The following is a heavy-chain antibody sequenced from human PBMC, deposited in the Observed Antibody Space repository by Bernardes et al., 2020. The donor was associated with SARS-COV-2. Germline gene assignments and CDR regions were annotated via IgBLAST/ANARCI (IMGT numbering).Heavy chain of an antibody. CDR3: ARDLQSYHGMDV. CDR2: IWYDGSNK. Sequence: GGSLRPSCAAYTFSLSSYGMHWVRQAPGKGLEWVAVIWYDGSNKYYADSVKGRFTISRDNSKNTLYLQMNSLRAEDTAVYYCARDLQSYHGMDVWGQGTTVTVSS. J-gene: IGHJ6*02. CDR1: TFSLSSYG. V-gene: IGHV3-33*01.